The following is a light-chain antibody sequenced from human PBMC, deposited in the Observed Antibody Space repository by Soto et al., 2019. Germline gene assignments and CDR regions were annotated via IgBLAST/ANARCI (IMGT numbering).Light chain of an antibody. CDR1: QSIGTY. CDR2: DAS. Sequence: DIKMTQSPSSLSASVGDRVTITCRASQSIGTYLNWYQQKPGTAPKLLIYDASSLQGGVPSRFSGYGSGTDFTLSISSLQSEDFATYYCQQSYGSPPFTFGGGTKVDMK. J-gene: IGKJ4*01. V-gene: IGKV1-39*01. CDR3: QQSYGSPPFT.